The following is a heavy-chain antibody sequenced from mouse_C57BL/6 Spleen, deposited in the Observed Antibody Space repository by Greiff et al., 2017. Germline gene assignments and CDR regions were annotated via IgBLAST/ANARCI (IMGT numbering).Heavy chain of an antibody. J-gene: IGHJ1*03. CDR3: ARSFGWEGETWYFDV. CDR1: GYAFTSYW. Sequence: LVESGAELVKPGASVKISCKASGYAFTSYWMNWVKQRPGKGLEWIGQIYPGDGDTNYNGKFKGKATLTADKSSSTAYMQLSSLTSEDSAVYFCARSFGWEGETWYFDVWGTGTTVTVSS. D-gene: IGHD4-1*01. V-gene: IGHV1-80*01. CDR2: IYPGDGDT.